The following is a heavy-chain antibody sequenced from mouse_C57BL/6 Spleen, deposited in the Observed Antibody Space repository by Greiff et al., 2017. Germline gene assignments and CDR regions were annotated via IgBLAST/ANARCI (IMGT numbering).Heavy chain of an antibody. CDR3: EREDGSSYDAMDY. Sequence: EVKLVESEGGLVQPGSSMKLSCTASGFTFSDYYMAWVRQVPEKGLEWVANINYDGSSTYYLDSLKSRFIISRDNAKNILYLQMSSLKSEDTATYYCEREDGSSYDAMDYWGQGTSVTVSS. J-gene: IGHJ4*01. CDR2: INYDGSST. V-gene: IGHV5-16*01. D-gene: IGHD1-1*01. CDR1: GFTFSDYY.